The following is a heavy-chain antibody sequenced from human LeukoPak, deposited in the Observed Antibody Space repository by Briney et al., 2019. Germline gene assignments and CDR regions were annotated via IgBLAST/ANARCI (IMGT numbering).Heavy chain of an antibody. V-gene: IGHV3-43*01. CDR1: GFNFDDHT. J-gene: IGHJ4*02. D-gene: IGHD2-2*01. CDR3: AKGHGEQNHLLLDN. Sequence: PGGSLIIYCVASGFNFDDHTMHQVRQAPGKGLARVSLINGDGGSTYFADSVKGRFTISRDNSKNSLFLQMNSLRTEDSALYYCAKGHGEQNHLLLDNWGQGTLVTVSS. CDR2: INGDGGST.